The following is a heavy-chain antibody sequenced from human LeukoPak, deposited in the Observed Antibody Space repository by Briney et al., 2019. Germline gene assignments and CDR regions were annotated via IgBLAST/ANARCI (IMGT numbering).Heavy chain of an antibody. J-gene: IGHJ4*02. CDR2: IKQDGSEK. CDR1: GFTFSSYW. CDR3: ARVRGGDYVWGSYRLFDY. Sequence: GGSLRLSCAASGFTFSSYWMSWVRQAPGKGLEWVANIKQDGSEKYYVDSVKGRFTISRDNAKNSLYLQMNSLRAEDTAVYYCARVRGGDYVWGSYRLFDYWGQGTLVTVSS. D-gene: IGHD3-16*02. V-gene: IGHV3-7*01.